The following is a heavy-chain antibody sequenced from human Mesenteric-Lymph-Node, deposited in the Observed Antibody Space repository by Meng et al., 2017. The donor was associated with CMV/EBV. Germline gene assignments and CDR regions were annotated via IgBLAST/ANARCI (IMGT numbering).Heavy chain of an antibody. CDR2: INHSGST. J-gene: IGHJ4*02. Sequence: LTCAVDGGSFRGYYWSWIRQPPGKGLEWIGEINHSGSTKYNPTLKSRVTISVDASKSQFSLKLSSVTAADTAVYYCARGVGNDFIDYWGQGSLVTVSS. CDR1: GGSFRGYY. D-gene: IGHD5-12*01. V-gene: IGHV4-34*01. CDR3: ARGVGNDFIDY.